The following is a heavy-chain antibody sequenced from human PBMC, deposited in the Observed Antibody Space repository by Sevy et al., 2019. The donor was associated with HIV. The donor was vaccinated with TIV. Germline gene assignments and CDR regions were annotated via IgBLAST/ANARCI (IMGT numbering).Heavy chain of an antibody. Sequence: GGSLRLSCTASGFTFSSYSMNWVRQAPGKGLEWVSSISFSSNYIYYADSERGRFTISRDNAKNSLYLHMDSLRDEDTALYYCARDDIVARDYFDFWGQGTLVTVSS. CDR3: ARDDIVARDYFDF. J-gene: IGHJ4*02. V-gene: IGHV3-21*01. CDR2: ISFSSNYI. D-gene: IGHD2-15*01. CDR1: GFTFSSYS.